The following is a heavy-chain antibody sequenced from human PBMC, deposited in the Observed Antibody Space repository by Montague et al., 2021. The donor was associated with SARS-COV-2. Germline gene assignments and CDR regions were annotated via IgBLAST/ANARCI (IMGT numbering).Heavy chain of an antibody. J-gene: IGHJ6*02. CDR2: IYYSGST. CDR3: ARLLRSCTNGVCRTYYYYALDV. V-gene: IGHV4-59*01. D-gene: IGHD2-8*01. CDR1: GGSISGFY. Sequence: SETLSLTCTVSGGSISGFYWSWIRQPPGKGLEWIGYIYYSGSTKYKPSXXSRVAVSVDRSKNQASLKLTSVTAADTAVYYCARLLRSCTNGVCRTYYYYALDVWGQGTTVTVSS.